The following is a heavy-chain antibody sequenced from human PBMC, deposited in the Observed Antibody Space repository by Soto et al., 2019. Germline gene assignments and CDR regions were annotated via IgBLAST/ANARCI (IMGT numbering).Heavy chain of an antibody. D-gene: IGHD3-22*01. CDR3: TRDDSSGYYYFDY. CDR1: GFTFRSYA. Sequence: VGSLRLSCAASGFTFRSYALHWVRQAPGKGLEWVALISYDGSNKYYADSVKGRFTISRDNSKNTLSLQMNSLRAEDTAVYYCTRDDSSGYYYFDYWGQGTLVTVSS. J-gene: IGHJ4*02. V-gene: IGHV3-30-3*01. CDR2: ISYDGSNK.